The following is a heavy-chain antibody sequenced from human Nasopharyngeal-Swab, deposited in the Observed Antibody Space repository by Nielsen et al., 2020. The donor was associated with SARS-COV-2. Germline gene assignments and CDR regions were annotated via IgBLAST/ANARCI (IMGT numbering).Heavy chain of an antibody. J-gene: IGHJ4*02. D-gene: IGHD1-1*01. CDR3: ARGRGYAYPVDY. CDR2: INFSGTT. Sequence: WIRQPPGKGLEWAGYINFSGTTNYNPSLKSRVTIPVDTSKNQFSLILSSMTAADTAVYYCARGRGYAYPVDYWGQGILVTVSS. V-gene: IGHV4-59*01.